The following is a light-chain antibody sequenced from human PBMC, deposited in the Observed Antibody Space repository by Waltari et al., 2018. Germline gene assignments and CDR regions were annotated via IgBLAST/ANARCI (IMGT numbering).Light chain of an antibody. CDR3: YSTDSSGLGV. J-gene: IGLJ1*01. V-gene: IGLV3-10*01. Sequence: SDELTQPPSVSVSPGQTARITCSGDALPKKYAHWYQQKSRQAPVVVIYEDNKRPSEIPEGFAGSSSGTMATLTISGAQVEDEADYYCYSTDSSGLGVFGTGTKVTVL. CDR1: ALPKKY. CDR2: EDN.